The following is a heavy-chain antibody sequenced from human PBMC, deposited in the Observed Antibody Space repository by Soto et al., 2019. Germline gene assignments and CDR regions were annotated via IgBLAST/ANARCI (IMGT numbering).Heavy chain of an antibody. CDR2: ITGSVGTT. V-gene: IGHV3-23*01. Sequence: GGSLRLSCAASGFTFRTYVISWVRQAPGKGLEWVSAITGSVGTTYYADSVKGRFTISRDDSENTLYLQLNSLRAEDTAVYYCAKDRGAYDFSGLDVWGQGTTVTVSS. J-gene: IGHJ6*02. CDR1: GFTFRTYV. CDR3: AKDRGAYDFSGLDV.